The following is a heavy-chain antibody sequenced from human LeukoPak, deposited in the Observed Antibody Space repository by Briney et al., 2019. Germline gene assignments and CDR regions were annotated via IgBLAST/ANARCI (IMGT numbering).Heavy chain of an antibody. J-gene: IGHJ4*02. Sequence: GGSLRLSCAASGFTFSSYAMHWVRQAPGKGLEYVSAISSNGGSTYYANSVKGRFTISRDNSKNTLYLQMNSLRAEDTAVYYCARDGIAAAGAQTYFDYWGQGTLVTVSS. CDR2: ISSNGGST. CDR1: GFTFSSYA. D-gene: IGHD6-13*01. CDR3: ARDGIAAAGAQTYFDY. V-gene: IGHV3-64*01.